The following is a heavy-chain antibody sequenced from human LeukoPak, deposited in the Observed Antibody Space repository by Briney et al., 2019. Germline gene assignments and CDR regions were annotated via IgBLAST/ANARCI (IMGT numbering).Heavy chain of an antibody. CDR2: ISAYNGNT. Sequence: ASVKVSCKTSGYTFNIYGMSWVRQAPGQGLEWMGWISAYNGNTDYAQKFKGRVTMTTETSTSTVYLELRSLRSDDTAVYYCARGERIAAAGNLPFDYWGQGTLVTVSS. V-gene: IGHV1-18*01. J-gene: IGHJ4*02. D-gene: IGHD6-13*01. CDR3: ARGERIAAAGNLPFDY. CDR1: GYTFNIYG.